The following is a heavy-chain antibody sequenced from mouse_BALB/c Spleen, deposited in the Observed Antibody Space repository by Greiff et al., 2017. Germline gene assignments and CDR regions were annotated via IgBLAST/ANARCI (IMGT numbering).Heavy chain of an antibody. Sequence: VQLQQSGAELVKPGASVKLSCTASGFNIKDTYMHWVKQRPEQGLEWIGRIDPANGNTKYDPKFPGKATITADTSSNTAYLQLSSLTSEDTAVYYCASYYYGYYAMDYWGQGTSVTVSS. J-gene: IGHJ4*01. CDR1: GFNIKDTY. CDR3: ASYYYGYYAMDY. CDR2: IDPANGNT. D-gene: IGHD1-1*01. V-gene: IGHV14-3*02.